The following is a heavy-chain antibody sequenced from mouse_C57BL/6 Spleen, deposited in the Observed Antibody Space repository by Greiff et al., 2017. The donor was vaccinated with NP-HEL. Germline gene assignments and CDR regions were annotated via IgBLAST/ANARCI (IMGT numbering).Heavy chain of an antibody. CDR1: GYTFTDYE. D-gene: IGHD4-1*01. V-gene: IGHV1-15*01. J-gene: IGHJ2*01. CDR2: IDPETGGT. Sequence: LEESGAELVRPGASVTLSCKASGYTFTDYEMHWVKQTPVHGLEWIGAIDPETGGTAYNQKFKGKAILTADKSSSTAYMELRSLTSEDSAVYYCTRSGTGNYFDYWGQGTTLTVSS. CDR3: TRSGTGNYFDY.